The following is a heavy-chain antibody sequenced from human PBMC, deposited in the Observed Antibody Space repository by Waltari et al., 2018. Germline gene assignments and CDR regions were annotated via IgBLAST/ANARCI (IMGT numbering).Heavy chain of an antibody. D-gene: IGHD3-22*01. CDR2: IKSWGSCGTV. V-gene: IGHV3-15*01. CDR1: GLTFSDAW. J-gene: IGHJ5*02. CDR3: THDSSGYYSLTS. Sequence: EVQVVESGGGLVEPGGSLRLSCAASGLTFSDAWMTWARQAPGKGLEWVGRIKSWGSCGTVDYAAPVKGRFTISRDDSKSTVYLQMTSLKTEDTAIYYCTHDSSGYYSLTSWGQGTLFTVSS.